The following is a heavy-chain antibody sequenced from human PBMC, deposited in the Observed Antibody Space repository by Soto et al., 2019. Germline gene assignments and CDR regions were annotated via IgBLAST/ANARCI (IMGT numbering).Heavy chain of an antibody. D-gene: IGHD6-13*01. CDR2: LRPRTGNT. V-gene: IGHV1-46*01. CDR3: ASSRGGVSWYEFDY. CDR1: GYTFTGYY. J-gene: IGHJ4*02. Sequence: ASVKVSCKASGYTFTGYYMHWLRQAPGQGLEWLGILRPRTGNTGYAQRFQGRVTMTRDTSTGTVYMELTSLKSDDTAVYYWASSRGGVSWYEFDYWGQGTLVTVSS.